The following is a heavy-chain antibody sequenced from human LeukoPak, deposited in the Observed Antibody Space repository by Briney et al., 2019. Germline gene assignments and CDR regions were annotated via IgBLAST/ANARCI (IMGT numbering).Heavy chain of an antibody. CDR3: TTDPFYDSAGFAF. D-gene: IGHD5/OR15-5a*01. CDR1: SYIFSDAW. Sequence: GGSLRLSCAASSYIFSDAWMNWVRQAPGKGLEWVGRIETKAHGGTTKYAAPVKGRFTISRDDSKNTLYLQMSSLKTEDTAAYYCTTDPFYDSAGFAFWGQGTLVTVSS. J-gene: IGHJ4*02. CDR2: IETKAHGGTT. V-gene: IGHV3-15*07.